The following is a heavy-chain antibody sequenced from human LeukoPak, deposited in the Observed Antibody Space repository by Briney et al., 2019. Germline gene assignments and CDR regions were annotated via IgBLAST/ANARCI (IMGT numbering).Heavy chain of an antibody. V-gene: IGHV4-34*01. J-gene: IGHJ5*02. CDR1: GGSFSGYY. CDR2: INHSGST. CDR3: ASLVVVAATNSLNWFDP. D-gene: IGHD2-15*01. Sequence: SETLSLTCAVYGGSFSGYYWSWIRQPPGKGLEWIGEINHSGSTNYNPSFKSRVTISVDTSKNQFSLKLSSVTAADTAVYYCASLVVVAATNSLNWFDPWGQGTLVTVSS.